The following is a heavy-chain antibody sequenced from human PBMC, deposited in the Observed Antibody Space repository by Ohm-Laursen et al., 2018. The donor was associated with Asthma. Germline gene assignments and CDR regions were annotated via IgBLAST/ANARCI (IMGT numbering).Heavy chain of an antibody. D-gene: IGHD3/OR15-3a*01. V-gene: IGHV3-30-3*01. Sequence: SSLRLSCAASGFTFSSYAMHWVRQAPGKGLEWLAVISYDSSLKYYADSVNGRFTVSRDDFKSTLYLQMNSLRADDTALYYCARDVMDWYSPALDFWGQGSLVTVSS. CDR3: ARDVMDWYSPALDF. J-gene: IGHJ4*02. CDR1: GFTFSSYA. CDR2: ISYDSSLK.